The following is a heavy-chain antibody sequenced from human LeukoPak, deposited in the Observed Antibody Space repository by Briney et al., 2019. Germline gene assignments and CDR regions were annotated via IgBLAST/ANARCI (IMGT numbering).Heavy chain of an antibody. CDR1: GYTFTDYY. Sequence: ASVKVSCKASGYTFTDYYIHWVRQAPGQGLEWMGWINPNSVTNYAQKFQGRVTMTRDTSISTAYMELSRLTSDDMAVYYCSRGEVDGPDFDYWGQGTLVIVSS. D-gene: IGHD1-26*01. J-gene: IGHJ4*02. V-gene: IGHV1-2*02. CDR3: SRGEVDGPDFDY. CDR2: INPNSVT.